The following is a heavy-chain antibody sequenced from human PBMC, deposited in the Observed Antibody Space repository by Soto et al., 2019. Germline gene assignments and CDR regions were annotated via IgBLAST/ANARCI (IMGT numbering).Heavy chain of an antibody. J-gene: IGHJ4*02. CDR2: IWYDGSNK. Sequence: QVQLVESGGGVVQPGRSLRLSCAASGFTFSSYGMHWVRQAPGKGLEWVAVIWYDGSNKYYADSVKGRFTISRDNSKNTLYLQMNSLRGEDTAVYYCAREFLEWLFDYWGQGTLVTVSS. CDR1: GFTFSSYG. V-gene: IGHV3-33*01. CDR3: AREFLEWLFDY. D-gene: IGHD3-3*01.